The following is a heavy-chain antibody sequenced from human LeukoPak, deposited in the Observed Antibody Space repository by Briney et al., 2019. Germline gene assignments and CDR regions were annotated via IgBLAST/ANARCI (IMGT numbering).Heavy chain of an antibody. V-gene: IGHV4-34*01. CDR2: INHSGST. CDR1: GGSFSGYY. Sequence: SETLSLTXAVYGGSFSGYYWSWIRQPPGKGLEWIGEINHSGSTNYNPSLKSRVTISVDTSKNQFSLKLSSVTAADTAVYYCARGKVNDYVWGSYRYPMYYFDYWGQGTLVTVSS. CDR3: ARGKVNDYVWGSYRYPMYYFDY. D-gene: IGHD3-16*02. J-gene: IGHJ4*02.